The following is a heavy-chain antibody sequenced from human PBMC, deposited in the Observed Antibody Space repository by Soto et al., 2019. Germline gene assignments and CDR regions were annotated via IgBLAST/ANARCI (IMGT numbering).Heavy chain of an antibody. D-gene: IGHD1-1*01. Sequence: QVPLVQSGAEVKKPGASVKVSCKGSGYTFTSYGITWVRQAPGQGLEWMGGISAHNGNTDYAQKLQGRVTVTRDTSSRTAYMELRSPRSDDAGVYDCARGRYGDYWGQGARVTVSS. CDR2: ISAHNGNT. CDR1: GYTFTSYG. V-gene: IGHV1-18*01. J-gene: IGHJ4*02. CDR3: ARGRYGDY.